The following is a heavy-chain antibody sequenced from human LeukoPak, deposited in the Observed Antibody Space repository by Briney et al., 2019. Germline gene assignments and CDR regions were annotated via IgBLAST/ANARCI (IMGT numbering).Heavy chain of an antibody. CDR1: GGSISSYY. D-gene: IGHD3-10*01. CDR2: IYTTGST. Sequence: KPSETLSLTCTVSGGSISSYYWTWIRQPAGKGLEWIGRIYTTGSTNYNPSLNSRVTMSVDTSKNQFSLKLSSVTAADTAVYYCARLGYGSPYYYMDVWGKGTTVTVSS. J-gene: IGHJ6*03. CDR3: ARLGYGSPYYYMDV. V-gene: IGHV4-4*07.